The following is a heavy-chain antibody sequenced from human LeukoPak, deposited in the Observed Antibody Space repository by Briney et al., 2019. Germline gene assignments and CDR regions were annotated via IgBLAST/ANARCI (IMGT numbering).Heavy chain of an antibody. J-gene: IGHJ4*02. CDR1: GGSISNYY. CDR3: ARDPFRSAFDY. CDR2: IHSSGNS. D-gene: IGHD3-16*01. V-gene: IGHV4-4*07. Sequence: SETLSLTCTVSGGSISNYYWTWIRQPAGKGLEWIGRIHSSGNSYYNPSLKSRVTMSIDTSQNQFSLKLTAVTAADTAVYYCARDPFRSAFDYWGQGTRVTVSS.